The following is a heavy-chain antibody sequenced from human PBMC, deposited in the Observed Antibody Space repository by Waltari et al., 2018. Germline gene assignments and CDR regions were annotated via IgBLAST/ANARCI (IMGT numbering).Heavy chain of an antibody. V-gene: IGHV4-34*01. CDR3: ARGLRGYCGGGSCYYVY. Sequence: QVQLQQWGAGLLKPSETLSLTCAVYGGAFSGYYWTWIRPPPGKGLGGIGEINHSGSTNYNPSLKSRVTISVDRSNNQFSLKLSSVTAADTAVYYCARGLRGYCGGGSCYYVYWGQGTLVTVSS. CDR2: INHSGST. D-gene: IGHD2-15*01. J-gene: IGHJ4*02. CDR1: GGAFSGYY.